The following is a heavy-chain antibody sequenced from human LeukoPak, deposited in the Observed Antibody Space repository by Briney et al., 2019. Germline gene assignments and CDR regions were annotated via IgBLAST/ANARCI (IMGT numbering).Heavy chain of an antibody. CDR1: GYTFSSYW. V-gene: IGHV5-51*01. J-gene: IGHJ4*02. CDR3: ARQGSGILDY. CDR2: IYPSDSDT. Sequence: GKSLMISCKGSGYTFSSYWIGWVRQRPGKGLEWMGIIYPSDSDTRYSPSLQGQVTISADKSISTAYLRWSSLRASDTALYYCARQGSGILDYWGQGTLVTVSS. D-gene: IGHD1-26*01.